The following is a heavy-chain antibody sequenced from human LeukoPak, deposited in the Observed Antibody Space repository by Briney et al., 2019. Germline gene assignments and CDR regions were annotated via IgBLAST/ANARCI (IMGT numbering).Heavy chain of an antibody. Sequence: ASVKVSCKASGYSFTTYGITWVRQAPGRGLEWMGWSNPDNGFTKYAQKLQGRVTMTTDTSATTAYMELKSLTSDDTAVYYCARMLSGGPFDNWGQGTLVTVSS. V-gene: IGHV1-18*01. CDR1: GYSFTTYG. D-gene: IGHD5-12*01. CDR3: ARMLSGGPFDN. CDR2: SNPDNGFT. J-gene: IGHJ4*02.